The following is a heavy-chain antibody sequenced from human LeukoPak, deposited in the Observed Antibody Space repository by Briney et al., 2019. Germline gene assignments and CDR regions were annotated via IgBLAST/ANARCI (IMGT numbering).Heavy chain of an antibody. J-gene: IGHJ4*02. Sequence: GGSLRLSCAASGFTFSSYNMNWVRQAPGKGLEWVSSITSSSSYIYYADSVMGRFTISRDNSKDTLYLQMNSLRAEDTAVYYCAKDGGSLGEVRDWDQGTLVTVSS. CDR1: GFTFSSYN. CDR3: AKDGGSLGEVRD. V-gene: IGHV3-21*04. CDR2: ITSSSSYI. D-gene: IGHD3-16*01.